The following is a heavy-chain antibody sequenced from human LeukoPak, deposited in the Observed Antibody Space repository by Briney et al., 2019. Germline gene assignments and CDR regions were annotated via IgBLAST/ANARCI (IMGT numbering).Heavy chain of an antibody. D-gene: IGHD3-10*01. V-gene: IGHV3-21*01. Sequence: GGSLGLSCAASGFTFSSYSMNWVRQAPGKGLEWVSSISSSSSYIYYADSVKGRFTISRDNAKNSLYLQMNSLRAEDTAVYYCARLRRPRTYYYGSGSPDYWGQGTLVTVSS. J-gene: IGHJ4*02. CDR2: ISSSSSYI. CDR3: ARLRRPRTYYYGSGSPDY. CDR1: GFTFSSYS.